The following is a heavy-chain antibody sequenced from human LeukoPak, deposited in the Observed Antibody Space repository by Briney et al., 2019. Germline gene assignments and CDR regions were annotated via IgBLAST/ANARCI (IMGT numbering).Heavy chain of an antibody. CDR3: ARGFGRKRLPRYYYYYMDV. D-gene: IGHD5-18*01. Sequence: PSETLSLTCGVSGGSFSGYYWSWIRQSPGKGLEWIGEINESGSTDYNPSLMSRVTISLDTSKNQFSLKLSSVTAADTAVYYCARGFGRKRLPRYYYYYMDVWGKGTTVTVSS. CDR1: GGSFSGYY. V-gene: IGHV4-34*01. J-gene: IGHJ6*03. CDR2: INESGST.